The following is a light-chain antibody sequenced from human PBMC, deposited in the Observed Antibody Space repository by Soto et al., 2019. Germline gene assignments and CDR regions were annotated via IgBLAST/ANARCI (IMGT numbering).Light chain of an antibody. CDR1: SSDVGGYNY. V-gene: IGLV2-14*01. J-gene: IGLJ1*01. Sequence: QSAQTQPASVSGSPGQSITISCTGTSSDVGGYNYVSWYQQHPGKAPKLMIYEVSNRPSGVSNRFSGSKSGNTASLTISGLQAEDEAYYYCSSYTSSSIDYVFGTGTKLTVL. CDR2: EVS. CDR3: SSYTSSSIDYV.